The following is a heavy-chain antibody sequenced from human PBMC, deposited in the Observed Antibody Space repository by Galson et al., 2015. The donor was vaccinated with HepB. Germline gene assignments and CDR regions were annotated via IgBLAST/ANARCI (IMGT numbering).Heavy chain of an antibody. CDR3: ARVNSGSYYYYYGMDV. Sequence: SLRLSCAASGFTFSSYWMSWVRQAPGKGLEWVANIKQDGSEKYYVDSVKGRFTISRDNAKSSLYLQMNSLRAEDTAVYYCARVNSGSYYYYYGMDVWGQGTTVTVSS. CDR2: IKQDGSEK. J-gene: IGHJ6*02. V-gene: IGHV3-7*03. D-gene: IGHD1-26*01. CDR1: GFTFSSYW.